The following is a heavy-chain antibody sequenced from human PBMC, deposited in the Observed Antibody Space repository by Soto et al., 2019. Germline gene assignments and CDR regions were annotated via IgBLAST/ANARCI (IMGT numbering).Heavy chain of an antibody. D-gene: IGHD3-10*01. CDR1: GGSISSYY. J-gene: IGHJ3*02. V-gene: IGHV4-59*01. CDR2: IYYSGST. CDR3: AREGDGPRSSGDHDAFDI. Sequence: SETLSLTCTVSGGSISSYYWSWIRQPPGKGLEWIGYIYYSGSTNYNPSLKSRVTISVDTSKNQFSLKLSSVTAADTAVYYCAREGDGPRSSGDHDAFDIWGQGIMVTVSS.